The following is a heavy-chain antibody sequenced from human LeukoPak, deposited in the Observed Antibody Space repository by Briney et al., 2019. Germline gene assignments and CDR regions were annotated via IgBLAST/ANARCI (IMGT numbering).Heavy chain of an antibody. CDR2: ISYDGSNK. J-gene: IGHJ3*02. CDR3: ARDFSPSCGSDCYFDAFDI. CDR1: GFTFSSYA. D-gene: IGHD2-21*02. V-gene: IGHV3-30-3*01. Sequence: GRSLRLSCAASGFTFSSYAMHWVRQAPGKGLEWVAVISYDGSNKYYADSVKGRFTISRDNAKNSLYLQMDSLRAEDTAVYYCARDFSPSCGSDCYFDAFDIWGQGTMVTVSS.